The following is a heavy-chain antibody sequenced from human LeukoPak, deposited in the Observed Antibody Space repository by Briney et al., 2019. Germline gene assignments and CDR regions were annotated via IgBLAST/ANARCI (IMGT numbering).Heavy chain of an antibody. D-gene: IGHD1-1*01. CDR1: GFIFNNFA. CDR2: INGTSSET. Sequence: GSLRLSCAASGFIFNNFAMSWVRRAPGKGLEWASSINGTSSETWHADSVKGRFTISRDNFRNTLYLQMNSLRADDTAIYYCAKAPPYTKYFDYWGQGTLLTVSS. CDR3: AKAPPYTKYFDY. V-gene: IGHV3-23*01. J-gene: IGHJ4*02.